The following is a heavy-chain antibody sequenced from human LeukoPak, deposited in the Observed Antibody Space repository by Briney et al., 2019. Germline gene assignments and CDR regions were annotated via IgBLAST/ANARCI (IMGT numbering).Heavy chain of an antibody. J-gene: IGHJ4*02. D-gene: IGHD6-19*01. Sequence: PGGSLRLSCAASEVTISAYGMHWVRQAPGKGLEWVAVISYDGSNKYYADSVKGQFTISRDNSKSTLYLQMDSLRAEDTAVYYCAKGSVAGIRNYFDHWGQGTLVTVSS. CDR2: ISYDGSNK. CDR3: AKGSVAGIRNYFDH. CDR1: EVTISAYG. V-gene: IGHV3-30*18.